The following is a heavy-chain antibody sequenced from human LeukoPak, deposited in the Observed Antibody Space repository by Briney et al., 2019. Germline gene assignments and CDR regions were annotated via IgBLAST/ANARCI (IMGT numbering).Heavy chain of an antibody. D-gene: IGHD3-10*01. CDR2: ISGSGGST. Sequence: PGGSLRLSCAASGFTFSSYAMSWVRQAPGKGLEWVSAISGSGGSTYYADSVKGRFTISRDNSKNTLYLQMNSLRAEDTAVYYCARDTLIYYGSGTYYNVSGYGMDVWGQGTTVTVSS. V-gene: IGHV3-23*01. CDR1: GFTFSSYA. J-gene: IGHJ6*02. CDR3: ARDTLIYYGSGTYYNVSGYGMDV.